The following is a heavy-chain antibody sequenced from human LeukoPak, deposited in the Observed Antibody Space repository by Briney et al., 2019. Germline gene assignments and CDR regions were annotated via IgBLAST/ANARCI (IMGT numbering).Heavy chain of an antibody. CDR1: GFTFSSYS. CDR3: ASDTVTTSGGMDV. V-gene: IGHV3-21*01. CDR2: ISSSSSYI. J-gene: IGHJ6*01. Sequence: PGGSLRLSCAASGFTFSSYSMNWVRQAPGKGLEWVSSISSSSSYIYYADSVKGRFTISRDNAKNSLYLQMNSLRAEDTAVYYCASDTVTTSGGMDVWGKGPRSPSPQ. D-gene: IGHD4-17*01.